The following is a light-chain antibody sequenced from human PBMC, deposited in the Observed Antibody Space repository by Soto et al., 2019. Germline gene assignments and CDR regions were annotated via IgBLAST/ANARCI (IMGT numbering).Light chain of an antibody. CDR1: SSELGAYDY. V-gene: IGLV2-14*01. CDR2: EVN. CDR3: VSFTTTSTHV. J-gene: IGLJ1*01. Sequence: QSVLTQPASLSESPEQSITISCTGTSSELGAYDYVSWFQQHPGKAPKLMISEVNNRPSGVSNRFSGSKSGNTAYLNISGLQVEDEAEYFCVSFTTTSTHVFGTGTKVTVL.